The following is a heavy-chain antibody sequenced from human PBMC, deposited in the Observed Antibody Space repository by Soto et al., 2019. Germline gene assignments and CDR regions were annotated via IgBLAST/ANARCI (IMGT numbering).Heavy chain of an antibody. V-gene: IGHV4-4*02. Sequence: QVQLQESGPGLVKPSGTLSLTCAVSGGSISSSNWWSWVRQPPGKGLEWIGEIYHSGSTNYNPSLKSRVTIXVXKXXNQFSLKLSSVTAADTAVYYCARAPHPLQQQLVRDWGQGTLVTVSS. CDR2: IYHSGST. J-gene: IGHJ4*02. D-gene: IGHD6-13*01. CDR1: GGSISSSNW. CDR3: ARAPHPLQQQLVRD.